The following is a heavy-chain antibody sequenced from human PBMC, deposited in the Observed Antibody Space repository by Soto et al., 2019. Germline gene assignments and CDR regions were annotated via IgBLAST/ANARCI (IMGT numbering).Heavy chain of an antibody. CDR3: ARGPYYDSSGYYYVGQDFDY. D-gene: IGHD3-22*01. J-gene: IGHJ4*02. CDR2: IWYDGSNK. Sequence: GSLRLSCAASGFTFSSYGNHWGRQAPGKGLGWVAVIWYDGSNKYYADSVKGRFTIPRDNSKNTLYLQMNSLRAEDTAVYYCARGPYYDSSGYYYVGQDFDYWGQGTLVTVSS. V-gene: IGHV3-33*01. CDR1: GFTFSSYG.